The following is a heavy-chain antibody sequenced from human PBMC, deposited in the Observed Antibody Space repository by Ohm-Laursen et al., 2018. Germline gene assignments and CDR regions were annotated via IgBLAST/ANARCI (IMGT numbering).Heavy chain of an antibody. CDR1: GYSFHNYW. D-gene: IGHD4-11*01. CDR2: VYPDDSNT. J-gene: IGHJ4*02. V-gene: IGHV5-51*01. Sequence: ESLRISCKGSGYSFHNYWIAWVRQMPGKGLEWMGIVYPDDSNTRSSPSFQGQVTISADKSISTAYLQWSSLKASDTAIYYCARLSSFSVTTTPFDYWGQGTLVTVSS. CDR3: ARLSSFSVTTTPFDY.